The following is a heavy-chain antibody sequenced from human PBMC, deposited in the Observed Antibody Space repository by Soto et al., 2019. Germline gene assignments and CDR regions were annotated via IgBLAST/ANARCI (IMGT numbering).Heavy chain of an antibody. CDR2: IYYSGST. D-gene: IGHD3-22*01. CDR1: GGSISSGGYY. CDR3: ARGPDSSGYYVFDY. Sequence: QVQLQESGPGLVKPSQTLSLTCTVSGGSISSGGYYWSWIRQHPGKGLEWIGYIYYSGSTYYNPSPKSRVTISVDPSKNQFSLKLSSVTAADTAVYYCARGPDSSGYYVFDYWGQGTLVTVSS. V-gene: IGHV4-31*03. J-gene: IGHJ4*02.